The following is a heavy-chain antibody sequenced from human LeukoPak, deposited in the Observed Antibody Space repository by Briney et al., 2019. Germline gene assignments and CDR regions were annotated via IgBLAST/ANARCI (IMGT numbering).Heavy chain of an antibody. J-gene: IGHJ3*02. Sequence: PGGSLRLSCAASGFTFDDYDMHWVRQAPGKGLEWVSGISWNSGSIGYADSVKGRFTISGDNAKNSLYPQMNSLRAEDTALYYCAKSPLLEWPHGGDAFDIWGQGTMVTVSS. V-gene: IGHV3-9*01. CDR2: ISWNSGSI. CDR1: GFTFDDYD. D-gene: IGHD3-3*01. CDR3: AKSPLLEWPHGGDAFDI.